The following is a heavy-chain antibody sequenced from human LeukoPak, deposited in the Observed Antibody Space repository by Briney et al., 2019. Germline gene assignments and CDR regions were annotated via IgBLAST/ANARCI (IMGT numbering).Heavy chain of an antibody. J-gene: IGHJ4*02. V-gene: IGHV3-53*01. CDR2: IYSGGST. Sequence: PGGSLRLSCAASGFTVSSNYMSWVRQAPGKGLEWASVIYSGGSTYYADSVKGRFTISRDNSKNTLYLQMNSLRAEDTAVYYCARDSVDTAMGYDYWGQGTLVTVSS. CDR3: ARDSVDTAMGYDY. D-gene: IGHD5-18*01. CDR1: GFTVSSNY.